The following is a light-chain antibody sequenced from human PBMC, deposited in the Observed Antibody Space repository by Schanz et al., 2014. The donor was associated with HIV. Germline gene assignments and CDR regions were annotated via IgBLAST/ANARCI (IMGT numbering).Light chain of an antibody. CDR3: QSYDSSLSGSV. CDR2: EAT. J-gene: IGLJ7*01. CDR1: GSDIGGYNY. Sequence: QSALTQPASVSGSPGQSVTISCTGTGSDIGGYNYVSWYQQHPGKAPKLMIYEATKRPSGVPDRFSGSKSGNTASLTVSGLQAEDEADYYCQSYDSSLSGSVFGGGTQLTVL. V-gene: IGLV2-8*01.